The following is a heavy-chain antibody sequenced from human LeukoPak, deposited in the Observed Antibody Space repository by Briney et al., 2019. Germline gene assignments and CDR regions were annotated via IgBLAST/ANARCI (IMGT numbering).Heavy chain of an antibody. J-gene: IGHJ4*02. CDR3: ARQSHYYDRGSLDY. Sequence: SETLSLTCTVSGGSISSYYCSWIRQPPGKGLEWIGYIYYSGSTNYNPSLKSRVTISVDTSKNQFSLKLSSVTAADTAVYYCARQSHYYDRGSLDYWGQGTLVTVSS. V-gene: IGHV4-59*08. CDR1: GGSISSYY. D-gene: IGHD3-22*01. CDR2: IYYSGST.